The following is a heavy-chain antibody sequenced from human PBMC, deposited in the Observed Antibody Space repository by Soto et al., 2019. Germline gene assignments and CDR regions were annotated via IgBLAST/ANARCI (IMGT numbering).Heavy chain of an antibody. CDR2: ISGSGENT. CDR3: ADGGEWSFNFEY. CDR1: GFSFSIYA. D-gene: IGHD3-3*01. Sequence: GGSLRLSCAASGFSFSIYAMSWVRQAPGKGLEWVCGISGSGENTYYADSVKGRFTISRDNSKNTLYLQMNNLRVEDKAVYYCADGGEWSFNFEYWGQGTLVTVSS. J-gene: IGHJ4*02. V-gene: IGHV3-23*01.